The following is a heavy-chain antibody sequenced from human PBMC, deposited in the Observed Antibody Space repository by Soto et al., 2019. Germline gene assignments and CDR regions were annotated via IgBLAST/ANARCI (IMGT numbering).Heavy chain of an antibody. V-gene: IGHV1-69*13. J-gene: IGHJ6*02. CDR2: IIPIFGTA. CDR3: ARGPIVVVPAAIHVLDV. Sequence: ASVKVSCKASGGTFSSYAISWVRQAPGQGLEWMGGIIPIFGTANYAQKFQGRVTITADESTSTAYMELSSLRSEDTAVYYCARGPIVVVPAAIHVLDVWGQGTTVTVSS. CDR1: GGTFSSYA. D-gene: IGHD2-2*01.